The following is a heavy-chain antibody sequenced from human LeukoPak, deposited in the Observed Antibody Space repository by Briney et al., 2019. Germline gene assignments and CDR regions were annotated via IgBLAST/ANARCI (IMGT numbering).Heavy chain of an antibody. CDR2: ISSSSSYI. J-gene: IGHJ4*02. D-gene: IGHD6-19*01. CDR1: GFTFSSYS. V-gene: IGHV3-21*01. Sequence: GGSLRLSCAASGFTFSSYSMNWVRQAPGKGLEWVSSISSSSSYIYYADSVKGRFTISRDNAKNSLYLQMNSLRAEDTAVYYCAREDSSGWYRDLDYWGRGTLVTVSS. CDR3: AREDSSGWYRDLDY.